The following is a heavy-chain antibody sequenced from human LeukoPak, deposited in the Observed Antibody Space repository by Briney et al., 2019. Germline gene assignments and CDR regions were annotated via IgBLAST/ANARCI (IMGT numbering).Heavy chain of an antibody. CDR1: GFTFSHFA. J-gene: IGHJ4*02. V-gene: IGHV3-33*06. D-gene: IGHD4-11*01. CDR2: IWSDATKQ. Sequence: GTSLRLSCEASGFTFSHFAMHWVRQAPGKGLEWVAVIWSDATKQYYADSVKGRLTISRDNFRKMVSLQMDSLRAEDTAVYYCAEDAQRGFDYSNSLEHWGQGSLVTVSS. CDR3: AEDAQRGFDYSNSLEH.